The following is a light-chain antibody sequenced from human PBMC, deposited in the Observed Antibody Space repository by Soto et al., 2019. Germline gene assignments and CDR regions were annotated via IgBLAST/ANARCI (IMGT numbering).Light chain of an antibody. CDR1: QGIGET. J-gene: IGKJ4*01. CDR3: QPYNNWPLT. CDR2: DTS. V-gene: IGKV3-15*01. Sequence: EIVMRQSPATLSVSPGEGAILSCRASQGIGETLAWYQHKPGQTPRLLIYDTSTRATGVPTRFSGSRSGAEFTLTINSLKSEDFAVYYCQPYNNWPLTFGGGTKVDIK.